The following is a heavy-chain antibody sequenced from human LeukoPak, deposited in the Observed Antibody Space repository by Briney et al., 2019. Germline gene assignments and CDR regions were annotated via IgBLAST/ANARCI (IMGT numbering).Heavy chain of an antibody. V-gene: IGHV3-66*01. D-gene: IGHD1-26*01. CDR2: IYSGGCT. Sequence: GGSLRLSCAASGFTVSSNYMSWVRQAPGKGLEWVSVIYSGGCTYYADSVKGRFTISRDNSKNTLYLQMNSLRAEDTAVYYCARWDSGSYSGIGDWGQGTLVTVSS. CDR3: ARWDSGSYSGIGD. CDR1: GFTVSSNY. J-gene: IGHJ4*02.